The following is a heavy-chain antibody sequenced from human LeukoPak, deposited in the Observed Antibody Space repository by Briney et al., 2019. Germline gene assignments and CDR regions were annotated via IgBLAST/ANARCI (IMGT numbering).Heavy chain of an antibody. CDR3: AKEGRDILTGSYYFDC. D-gene: IGHD3-9*01. V-gene: IGHV3-23*01. Sequence: GGTLRLSCAASGFTVSSYAMSWVRQAPGKGLEWVAAIRCSGGSTYYADSVKGRFAISGDNSKNTLYLQMNSLRDEDTAVYYCAKEGRDILTGSYYFDCWGQRTLVTVSS. CDR1: GFTVSSYA. J-gene: IGHJ4*02. CDR2: IRCSGGST.